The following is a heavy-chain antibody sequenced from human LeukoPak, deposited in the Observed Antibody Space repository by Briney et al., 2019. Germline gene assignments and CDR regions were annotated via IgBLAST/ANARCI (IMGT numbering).Heavy chain of an antibody. Sequence: PGGSLRLSCAASGFTFSSYGMHWVRQAPGKGLEWVAVISYDGSNKYYADSVKGRFTISRDNSKNTLYLHMNSLRAEDTAVYYCAKDSSGYYRNFDYWGQGTLVTVSS. D-gene: IGHD3-22*01. CDR1: GFTFSSYG. CDR3: AKDSSGYYRNFDY. J-gene: IGHJ4*02. V-gene: IGHV3-30*18. CDR2: ISYDGSNK.